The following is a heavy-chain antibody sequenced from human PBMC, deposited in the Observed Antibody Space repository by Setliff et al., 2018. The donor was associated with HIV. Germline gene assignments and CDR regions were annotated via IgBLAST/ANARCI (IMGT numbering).Heavy chain of an antibody. CDR1: GYTFTCYY. D-gene: IGHD6-19*01. J-gene: IGHJ4*02. Sequence: GASVKVSCKASGYTFTCYYMFWVRQAPGQGLEWMGIINPSGGTTNYAQKFQGRVTMTRDTSTSTVYMELSSLRSEDTALYYCARTLYSSFSSFDYWGQGTLVTVSS. V-gene: IGHV1-46*01. CDR2: INPSGGTT. CDR3: ARTLYSSFSSFDY.